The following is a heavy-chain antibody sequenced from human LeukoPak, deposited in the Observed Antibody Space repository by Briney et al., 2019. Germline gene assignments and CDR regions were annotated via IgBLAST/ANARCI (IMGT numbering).Heavy chain of an antibody. CDR3: ARVPSSTNRYYYYYMDV. CDR2: ISSGSTI. V-gene: IGHV3-69-1*01. CDR1: GFTFSDYY. J-gene: IGHJ6*03. Sequence: GGSLRLSCAASGFTFSDYYMSWIRQAPGKGLEWVSYISSGSTIYYADSVKGRFTISRDNAKNSLYLQMNSLRAEDTAVYYCARVPSSTNRYYYYYMDVWGKGTTVTVSS. D-gene: IGHD2-2*01.